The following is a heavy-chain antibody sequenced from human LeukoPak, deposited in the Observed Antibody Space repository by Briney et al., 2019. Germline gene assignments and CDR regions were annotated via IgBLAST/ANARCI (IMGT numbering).Heavy chain of an antibody. Sequence: PGGSLRLSCAASGFTFSSYAMSWVRQAPGKGLEWVADISGSGDFTYYADSVKGRFTISRDKAKNTVYLQMSSLRAEDTAVYYCAKDGARDGYNYPDYWGQGTLVTVSS. CDR3: AKDGARDGYNYPDY. D-gene: IGHD5-24*01. J-gene: IGHJ4*02. CDR2: ISGSGDFT. CDR1: GFTFSSYA. V-gene: IGHV3-23*01.